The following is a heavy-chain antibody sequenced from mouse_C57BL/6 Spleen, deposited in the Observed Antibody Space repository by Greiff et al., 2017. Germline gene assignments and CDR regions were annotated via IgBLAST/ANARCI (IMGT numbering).Heavy chain of an antibody. D-gene: IGHD2-2*01. CDR3: ARGHLYCGYDDYYFDY. Sequence: QVQLQQSGPELVKPGASVKISCKASGYAFSSSWMNWVKQRPGKGLEWIGRIYPGDGDTNYNGKFKGKATLTADKSSSTAYMQLSSLTSEDSAVYFCARGHLYCGYDDYYFDYWGQGTTLTVSS. CDR1: GYAFSSSW. J-gene: IGHJ2*01. V-gene: IGHV1-82*01. CDR2: IYPGDGDT.